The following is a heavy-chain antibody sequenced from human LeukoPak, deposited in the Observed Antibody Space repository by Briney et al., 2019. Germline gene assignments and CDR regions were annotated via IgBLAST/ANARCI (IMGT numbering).Heavy chain of an antibody. V-gene: IGHV4-4*02. Sequence: AGPLSLTCGLSGPSISSERWWSWVRQTPGKGLEWIGEIYHSGTTTYNPSLKSRVTISIDQSKNQFSVKPSSVTAADTAVYYCARNNTVGDIAGWFDPWGQGTLVTVSS. CDR2: IYHSGTT. J-gene: IGHJ5*02. CDR3: ARNNTVGDIAGWFDP. D-gene: IGHD1-26*01. CDR1: GPSISSERW.